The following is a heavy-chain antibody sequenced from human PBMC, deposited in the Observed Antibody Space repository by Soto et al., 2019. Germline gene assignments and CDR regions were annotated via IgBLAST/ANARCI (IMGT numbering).Heavy chain of an antibody. J-gene: IGHJ6*02. V-gene: IGHV1-69*13. CDR1: GGTFSSYS. CDR3: ARDAGGYYYYGMDV. D-gene: IGHD3-10*01. CDR2: IIPIFGTA. Sequence: ASVKVSCKASGGTFSSYSISWVLQAPGQGLEWMGGIIPIFGTANYAQKFQGRVTITADESTSTAYMELSSLRSEDTAVYYCARDAGGYYYYGMDVWGQGTTVTVSS.